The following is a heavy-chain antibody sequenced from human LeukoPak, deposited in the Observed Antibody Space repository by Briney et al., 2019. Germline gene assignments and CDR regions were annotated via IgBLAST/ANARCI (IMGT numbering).Heavy chain of an antibody. CDR3: ARHDYGDYYFVY. J-gene: IGHJ4*01. D-gene: IGHD4-17*01. CDR1: GGSISSDY. Sequence: NPSETLSLTCTVSGGSISSDYWSWIRQPPGKGLEWIGYISYSGSTNYNPSLKSRVTISVDTSKNQFSLQVSSVTAADTAVYYCARHDYGDYYFVYWGHGTLVTVSS. V-gene: IGHV4-59*08. CDR2: ISYSGST.